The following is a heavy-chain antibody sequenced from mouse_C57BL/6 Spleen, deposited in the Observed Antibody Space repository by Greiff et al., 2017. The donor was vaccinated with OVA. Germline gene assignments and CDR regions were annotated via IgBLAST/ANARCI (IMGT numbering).Heavy chain of an antibody. J-gene: IGHJ3*01. D-gene: IGHD1-1*01. CDR3: ARLHYYGSSSFAY. V-gene: IGHV1-18*01. CDR2: INPNNGGT. CDR1: GYTFTDYN. Sequence: EVHLVESGPELVKPGASVKIPCKASGYTFTDYNMDWVKQSHGKSLEWIGDINPNNGGTIYNQKFKGKATLTVDKSSSTAYMELRSLTSEDTAVYYCARLHYYGSSSFAYWGQGALVTVSA.